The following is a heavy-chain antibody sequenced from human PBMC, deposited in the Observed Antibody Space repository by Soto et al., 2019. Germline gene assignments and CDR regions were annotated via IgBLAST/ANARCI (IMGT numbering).Heavy chain of an antibody. CDR3: AREGEPAAAPTGEFDY. D-gene: IGHD2-2*01. CDR1: GYTFTSYY. V-gene: IGHV1-46*01. Sequence: ASVKVSCKASGYTFTSYYMHWVRQAPGQGLEWMGIINPSGGSTSYAQKFQGRVTMTRDTSTSTVYMELSSLRSEDTAVYYCAREGEPAAAPTGEFDYWGQGTLLTVSS. J-gene: IGHJ4*02. CDR2: INPSGGST.